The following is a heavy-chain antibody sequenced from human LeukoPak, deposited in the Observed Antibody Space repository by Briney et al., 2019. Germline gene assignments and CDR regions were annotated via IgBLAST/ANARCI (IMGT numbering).Heavy chain of an antibody. J-gene: IGHJ3*02. CDR3: AREGHSSGYCGAFDI. V-gene: IGHV3-64*01. CDR1: GITFSTSV. CDR2: ISDNGVGT. D-gene: IGHD3-22*01. Sequence: GGSLRLSCEVSGITFSTSVMHWVRQGPGKGLEYVSGISDNGVGTYYASSMKGRFTISRDNSKNTLYLQMDSLKDEDMAMYYCAREGHSSGYCGAFDIWGPGTMVTVSS.